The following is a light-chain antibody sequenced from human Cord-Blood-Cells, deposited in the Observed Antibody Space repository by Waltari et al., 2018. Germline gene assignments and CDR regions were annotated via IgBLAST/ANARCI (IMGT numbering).Light chain of an antibody. CDR3: MQALQTPWT. V-gene: IGKV2-28*01. CDR2: LGS. CDR1: HSLLHSNGYNY. Sequence: DIVMTQSLLSLPVTPGEPASISCRSSHSLLHSNGYNYLDWYLQKPGQSPQLLIYLGSNRASGVPDRFSGSGSGTDFTLKISRVEAEDVWVYYFMQALQTPWTFGQGTKVEIK. J-gene: IGKJ1*01.